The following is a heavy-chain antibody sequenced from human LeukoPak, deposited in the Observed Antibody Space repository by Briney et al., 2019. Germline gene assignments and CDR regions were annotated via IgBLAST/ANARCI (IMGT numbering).Heavy chain of an antibody. CDR3: ARNIPSMVRGVIQIYFDY. CDR1: GGSISSYY. D-gene: IGHD3-10*01. V-gene: IGHV4-59*12. CDR2: IYYSGST. J-gene: IGHJ4*02. Sequence: PSETLSLTCTVSGGSISSYYWSWIRQPPGKGLEWIGYIYYSGSTNYNPSLKRRVTISVDTSKNQFSLKLSSVTAADTAVYYCARNIPSMVRGVIQIYFDYWGQGTLVTVSS.